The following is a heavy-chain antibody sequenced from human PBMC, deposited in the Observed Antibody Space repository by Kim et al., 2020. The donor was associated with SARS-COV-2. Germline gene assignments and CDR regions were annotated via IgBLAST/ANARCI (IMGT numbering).Heavy chain of an antibody. Sequence: SETLSLTCTVSGGSISSSCYYWGWIRQPPGKGLEWIGSISYSGSTYDNPSLKSRVTISVDTSKNQFSLKLNSVTAADTAVYYCARQFRGNSPLFDYWGQGTLVTVSS. CDR3: ARQFRGNSPLFDY. CDR2: ISYSGST. CDR1: GGSISSSCYY. V-gene: IGHV4-39*01. D-gene: IGHD3-10*01. J-gene: IGHJ4*02.